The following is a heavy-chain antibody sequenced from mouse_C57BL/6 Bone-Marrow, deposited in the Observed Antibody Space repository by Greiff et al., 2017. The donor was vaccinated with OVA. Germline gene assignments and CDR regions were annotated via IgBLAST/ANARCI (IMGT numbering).Heavy chain of an antibody. CDR3: ARRDYYGSSGWYFDV. J-gene: IGHJ1*03. Sequence: EVQLQQSGPELVKPGASVKISCKASGYTFTDYYMNWVKQSHGKSLEWIGDINPNNGGTSYNQKFKGKATLTVDKSSSTAYMELRSLTSEDSAVYYCARRDYYGSSGWYFDVWGTGTTVTVSS. CDR1: GYTFTDYY. D-gene: IGHD1-1*01. V-gene: IGHV1-26*01. CDR2: INPNNGGT.